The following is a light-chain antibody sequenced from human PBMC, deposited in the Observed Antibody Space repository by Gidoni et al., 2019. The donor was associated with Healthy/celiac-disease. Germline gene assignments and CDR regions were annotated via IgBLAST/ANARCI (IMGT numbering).Light chain of an antibody. Sequence: QSALTQPASVSGSPGQSITISCTGTSSDVGGYNYVSWYPQHPGKSPTLMIYDVSNRPSGVSHLFSGSKSVNTASLTISALQAEDEADYYCSSYTSSSTRVFGTGTKVTVL. CDR1: SSDVGGYNY. J-gene: IGLJ1*01. CDR3: SSYTSSSTRV. V-gene: IGLV2-14*03. CDR2: DVS.